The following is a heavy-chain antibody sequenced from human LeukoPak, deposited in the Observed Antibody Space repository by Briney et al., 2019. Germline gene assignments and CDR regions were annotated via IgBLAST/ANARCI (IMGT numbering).Heavy chain of an antibody. J-gene: IGHJ4*02. V-gene: IGHV3-23*01. Sequence: GGSLRLSCAASGFTCSSYAMSWVRQAPGKGLEWVSAISGSGGSTYYADSVKGRFTISRDNSKNTLYLQMNSLRAEDTAVYYCANLYDFWTGDYWGQGTLVTVSS. D-gene: IGHD3-3*01. CDR3: ANLYDFWTGDY. CDR2: ISGSGGST. CDR1: GFTCSSYA.